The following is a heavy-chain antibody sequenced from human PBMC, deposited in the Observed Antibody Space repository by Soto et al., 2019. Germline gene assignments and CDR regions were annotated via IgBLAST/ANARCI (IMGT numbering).Heavy chain of an antibody. D-gene: IGHD5-12*01. CDR1: GFTFSNYW. CDR2: IKDDRSKI. V-gene: IGHV3-7*02. J-gene: IGHJ6*02. Sequence: GGSLRLSCAASGFTFSNYWMSWVRQAPGKGLEWVANIKDDRSKINDVDSVKGRFTISRDNAKNSLYLQMNSLRAEDTAVYYCARVLSRGLYYGMDVWGQGTTVTVSS. CDR3: ARVLSRGLYYGMDV.